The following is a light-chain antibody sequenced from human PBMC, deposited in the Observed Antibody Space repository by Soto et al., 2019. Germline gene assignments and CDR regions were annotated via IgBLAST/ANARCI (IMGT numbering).Light chain of an antibody. Sequence: QSALTQPASVSGSPGQSITISCTGTSSDVGAYNYVSWYQQHPGTAPKLMIYDVSNRPSGVSNRFSGSKSGNTASLTISGLQAEDEADYYCSSYTSSSTLVFGGGTKLTVL. V-gene: IGLV2-14*01. J-gene: IGLJ2*01. CDR2: DVS. CDR1: SSDVGAYNY. CDR3: SSYTSSSTLV.